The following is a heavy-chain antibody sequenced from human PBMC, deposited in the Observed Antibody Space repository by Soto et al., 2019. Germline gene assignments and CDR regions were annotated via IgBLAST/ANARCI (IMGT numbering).Heavy chain of an antibody. CDR1: GFIFDNYA. J-gene: IGHJ4*02. V-gene: IGHV3-23*01. D-gene: IGHD3-22*01. CDR2: ISGSGHAT. CDR3: AKGRYFDSSGGCANN. Sequence: EVKLLESGGGLVPPGASARLSCLTSGFIFDNYAMRWVRQSPGRRLEWVAAISGSGHATYYTQSVQGRFIISRDKSKKTVFLQRNNLRAEDTAVYYCAKGRYFDSSGGCANNWGLGTLVTVSS.